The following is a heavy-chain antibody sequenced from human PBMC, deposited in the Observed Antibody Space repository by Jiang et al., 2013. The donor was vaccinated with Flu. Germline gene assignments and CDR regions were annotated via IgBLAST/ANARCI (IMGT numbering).Heavy chain of an antibody. V-gene: IGHV5-51*01. D-gene: IGHD6-13*01. Sequence: YPGDSDTRYSPSFQGQVTISADKSISTAYLQWSSLKASDTAMYYCARRSSSVGAFDIWGQGTMVTVSS. J-gene: IGHJ3*02. CDR2: YPGDSDT. CDR3: ARRSSSVGAFDI.